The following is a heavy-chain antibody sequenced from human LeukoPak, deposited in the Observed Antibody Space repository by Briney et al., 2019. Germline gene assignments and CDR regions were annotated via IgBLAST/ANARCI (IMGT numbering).Heavy chain of an antibody. J-gene: IGHJ3*02. CDR2: MNPNSGNT. CDR3: ARDKPGTEGASDI. CDR1: GYTFTSYD. D-gene: IGHD1-7*01. Sequence: ASVKVSCKASGYTFTSYDINWVRQATGQGPEWMGWMNPNSGNTGYAQKFQGRVTMTRNTSISSAYMELSSLRSEDTAVYYCARDKPGTEGASDIWGQGPMVTVSS. V-gene: IGHV1-8*01.